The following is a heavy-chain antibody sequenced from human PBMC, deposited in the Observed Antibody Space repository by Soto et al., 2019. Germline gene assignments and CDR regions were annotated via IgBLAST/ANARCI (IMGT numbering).Heavy chain of an antibody. V-gene: IGHV1-18*03. D-gene: IGHD1-1*01. CDR3: ARGRYGDY. CDR2: IRAHNGNT. J-gene: IGHJ4*02. Sequence: QVHLVQSEAEEKKPGASVKVSCKGSDYTFTSYGITWVRQAPGQGLEWMGWIRAHNGNTDYAQRIPGRVTVTRDTSTSRAYTELSGLGSDAMAVYYCARGRYGDYWGQAALVTVSS. CDR1: DYTFTSYG.